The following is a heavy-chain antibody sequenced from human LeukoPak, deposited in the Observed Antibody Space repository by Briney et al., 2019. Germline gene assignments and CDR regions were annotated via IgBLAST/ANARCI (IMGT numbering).Heavy chain of an antibody. CDR1: GFRFSSYA. V-gene: IGHV3-23*01. J-gene: IGHJ6*02. D-gene: IGHD6-19*01. CDR3: AKAQWLVPRYGMDV. CDR2: ISKNADGI. Sequence: GGSLRLSCAASGFRFSSYAMTWVRQAPGKGLEWVSSISKNADGIYYAASVKGRFTISRDNSKNTLYLQMNSLRAEDTAVYYCAKAQWLVPRYGMDVWGQGTTVTVSS.